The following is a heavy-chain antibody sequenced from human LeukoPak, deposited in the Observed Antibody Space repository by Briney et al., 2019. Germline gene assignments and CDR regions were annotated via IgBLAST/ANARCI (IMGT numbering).Heavy chain of an antibody. D-gene: IGHD2-2*01. CDR1: GFTFSSYG. CDR3: ARYHCSSTSCYAYYYYGMDV. CDR2: IWYDGSNK. V-gene: IGHV3-33*01. Sequence: PGGSLRLSCAATGFTFSSYGMHWVRQAPGKGLEWVAVIWYDGSNKYYADSVKGRFTISRDNSKNTLYLQMNSLRAEDTAVYYCARYHCSSTSCYAYYYYGMDVWGKGTTVTVSS. J-gene: IGHJ6*04.